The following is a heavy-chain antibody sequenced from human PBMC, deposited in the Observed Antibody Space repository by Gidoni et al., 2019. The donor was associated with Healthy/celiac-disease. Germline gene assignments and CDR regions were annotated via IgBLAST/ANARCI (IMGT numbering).Heavy chain of an antibody. CDR3: ARNKLDCGGDCFSSGWFDP. Sequence: QVQLVQSGAEVKKPGASVKVSCKASGYTFTSYYLHWVRQAPGQGLEWMGIINPSGGSTSYAQKFQGRVTMTRDTSTSTVYMELSSLRSEDTAVYYCARNKLDCGGDCFSSGWFDPWGQGTLVTVSS. D-gene: IGHD2-21*02. V-gene: IGHV1-46*01. J-gene: IGHJ5*02. CDR2: INPSGGST. CDR1: GYTFTSYY.